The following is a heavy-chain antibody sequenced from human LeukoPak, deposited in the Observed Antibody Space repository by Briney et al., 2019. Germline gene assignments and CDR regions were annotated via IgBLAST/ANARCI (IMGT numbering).Heavy chain of an antibody. CDR1: GFTFSNVW. J-gene: IGHJ4*02. CDR2: IKSKTDGGTT. V-gene: IGHV3-15*01. CDR3: TTVPTYYDFWSGYYRPENFDY. D-gene: IGHD3-3*01. Sequence: GGSLRLSCAASGFTFSNVWMSCVRQAPGKGLEWVGRIKSKTDGGTTDYAAPVKGRFTISRDGSKNTLYLQMNSLKTEDTAVYYCTTVPTYYDFWSGYYRPENFDYWGQGTLVTVSS.